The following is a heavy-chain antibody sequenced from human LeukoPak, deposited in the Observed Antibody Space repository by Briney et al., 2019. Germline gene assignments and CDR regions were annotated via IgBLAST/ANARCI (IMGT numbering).Heavy chain of an antibody. J-gene: IGHJ4*02. V-gene: IGHV3-64D*06. D-gene: IGHD6-19*01. CDR2: SSSNGGST. CDR3: VNQISGWVY. Sequence: GGSLRLSCSTSGFTFSTLSMHWVRQAPAKGLEYVSGSSSNGGSTYYADSVKGRFTISRDNSKNTLYLQMSSLRPEDTAVYYCVNQISGWVYWGQGTLVTVSS. CDR1: GFTFSTLS.